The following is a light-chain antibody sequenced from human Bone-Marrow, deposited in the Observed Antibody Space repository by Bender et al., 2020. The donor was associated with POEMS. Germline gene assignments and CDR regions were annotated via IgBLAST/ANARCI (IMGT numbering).Light chain of an antibody. Sequence: QSVLTQPPSVSGAPGQRVTISCSGSSSNIGADFDVNWYQQLPGTAPKLLIYGNSNRPSGIPDRFSGSKSGNTASLTISGLQAEDEADYYCSSYTSSDTLIFGGGTKVTVL. CDR2: GNS. CDR1: SSNIGADFD. J-gene: IGLJ2*01. V-gene: IGLV1-40*01. CDR3: SSYTSSDTLI.